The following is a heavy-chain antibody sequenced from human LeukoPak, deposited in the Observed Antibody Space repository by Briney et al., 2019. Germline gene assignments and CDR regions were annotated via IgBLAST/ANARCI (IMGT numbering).Heavy chain of an antibody. CDR2: ISSSSSYT. V-gene: IGHV3-11*06. J-gene: IGHJ5*02. D-gene: IGHD2-15*01. CDR3: ARVRSTCSGDSCYSGVDWFDP. CDR1: GFTFSDYY. Sequence: GGSLRLSCAASGFTFSDYYMSWIRQAPGKGLEWVSYISSSSSYTNYADSVKGRFTISRDNAKNSLYLQMNSLRAEDTAVYYCARVRSTCSGDSCYSGVDWFDPWGQGTLVTVSS.